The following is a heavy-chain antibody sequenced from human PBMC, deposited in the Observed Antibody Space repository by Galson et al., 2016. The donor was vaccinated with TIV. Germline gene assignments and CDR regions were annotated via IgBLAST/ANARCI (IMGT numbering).Heavy chain of an antibody. J-gene: IGHJ5*02. D-gene: IGHD3-3*02. V-gene: IGHV1-18*04. CDR1: GYTFTSTG. CDR3: SRVLASSVYPPSTRNCFDP. Sequence: SVKVSCKASGYTFTSTGISWVRQAPGQGLEWMGWISAYSGDQNYAPKFQARPTMTRDTSTTTAYLELGSLSSDDTAVYYCSRVLASSVYPPSTRNCFDPWGQGTLVIVSS. CDR2: ISAYSGDQ.